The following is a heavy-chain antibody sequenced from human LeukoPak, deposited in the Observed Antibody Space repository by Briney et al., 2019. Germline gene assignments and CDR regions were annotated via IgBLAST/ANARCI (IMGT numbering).Heavy chain of an antibody. V-gene: IGHV3-NL1*01. CDR1: GFTLSGYS. D-gene: IGHD3-9*01. CDR2: IFPSGGEI. J-gene: IGHJ6*03. Sequence: GGSLRLSCAASGFTLSGYSMNWVRQPPGKGLEWVSSIFPSGGEIHYADSARGRFTISRDNSKNTLYLQMNSLRAEDTAVYYCAKDGRQDYDILTGYLYYYYYYMDVWGKGTTVTISS. CDR3: AKDGRQDYDILTGYLYYYYYYMDV.